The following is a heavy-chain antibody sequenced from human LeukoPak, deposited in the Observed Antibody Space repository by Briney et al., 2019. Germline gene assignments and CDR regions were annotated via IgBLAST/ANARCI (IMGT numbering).Heavy chain of an antibody. Sequence: PGGSLRLSCAASGFTFSSYAMSWVRQAPGKGLEWVSTISGSGGSTYHADSVKGRFTISRDNSKNTLYLQMNSLRAEDTAVHYCAKVGYYDRIREPLDVWGQGTTVTVSS. CDR3: AKVGYYDRIREPLDV. D-gene: IGHD3-22*01. CDR1: GFTFSSYA. V-gene: IGHV3-23*01. J-gene: IGHJ6*02. CDR2: ISGSGGST.